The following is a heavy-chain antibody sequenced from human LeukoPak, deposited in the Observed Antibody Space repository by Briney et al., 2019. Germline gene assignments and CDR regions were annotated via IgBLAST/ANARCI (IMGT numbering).Heavy chain of an antibody. CDR2: INYSGST. D-gene: IGHD1-26*01. CDR3: ARDAGGSYFDY. Sequence: SETLSLTCTVSGGSISSSSYYWGWIRQPPGKGLEWIGSINYSGSTNYNPSLKSRVTISVDTSKNQFSLKLSSVAAADTAVYYCARDAGGSYFDYWGQGTLVTVSS. J-gene: IGHJ4*02. V-gene: IGHV4-39*07. CDR1: GGSISSSSYY.